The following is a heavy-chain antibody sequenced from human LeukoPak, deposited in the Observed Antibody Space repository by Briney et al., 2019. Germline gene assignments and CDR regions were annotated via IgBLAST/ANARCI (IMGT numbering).Heavy chain of an antibody. J-gene: IGHJ4*02. V-gene: IGHV3-48*03. CDR2: ISSSGSII. CDR1: EFTFSRYE. D-gene: IGHD6-13*01. Sequence: GGSLRLSCAASEFTFSRYEMNWVRQAPGKGLEWVSYISSSGSIIYYADSVKGRFTISRDNAKNTLYLQMNSLRAEDTAVYYCARVSSSWAYFEGWGQGTLVTVSS. CDR3: ARVSSSWAYFEG.